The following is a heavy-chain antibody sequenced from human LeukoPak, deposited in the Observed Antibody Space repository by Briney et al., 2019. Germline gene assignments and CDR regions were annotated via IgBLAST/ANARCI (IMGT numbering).Heavy chain of an antibody. CDR1: GFTVSSNF. CDR2: IYSGGST. J-gene: IGHJ4*02. Sequence: PGGSLRLSCAASGFTVSSNFMSWVRQAPGKGLEWVSVIYSGGSTYYADSVKGRFTISRDNSKNTLYLQMNSLRAEDTAVYYCASPGLDYYDSSGYYDYWGQGTLVTVSS. D-gene: IGHD3-22*01. CDR3: ASPGLDYYDSSGYYDY. V-gene: IGHV3-53*01.